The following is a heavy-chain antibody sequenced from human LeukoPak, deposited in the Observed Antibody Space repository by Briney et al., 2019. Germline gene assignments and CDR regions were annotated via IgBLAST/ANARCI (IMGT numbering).Heavy chain of an antibody. CDR2: IHEDGSVT. J-gene: IGHJ4*02. CDR1: GFTFTAYA. Sequence: GGSLRLSCAASGFTFTAYAMSWFRQTPGKGLEWVANIHEDGSVTDYVDSVKGRFTLSRDNARNSVYLQLNSLRAEDTARYYCARGRGWVDHWGQGTLVTVSS. V-gene: IGHV3-7*01. D-gene: IGHD3-16*01. CDR3: ARGRGWVDH.